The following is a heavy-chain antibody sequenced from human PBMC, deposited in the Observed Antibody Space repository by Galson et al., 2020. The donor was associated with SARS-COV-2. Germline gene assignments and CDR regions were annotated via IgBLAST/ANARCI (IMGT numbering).Heavy chain of an antibody. D-gene: IGHD6-19*01. CDR3: ARATISIGDSSGWFPYWYFDL. J-gene: IGHJ2*01. CDR2: IYYSGST. Sequence: SETLSLTCTVSGGSISSYYWSWIRQPPGKGLKWIGYIYYSGSTHYNPSLKSRVTISVDTSKNQFSLKLSSVTAADTAVYYCARATISIGDSSGWFPYWYFDLWGRGTLVTVSS. V-gene: IGHV4-59*01. CDR1: GGSISSYY.